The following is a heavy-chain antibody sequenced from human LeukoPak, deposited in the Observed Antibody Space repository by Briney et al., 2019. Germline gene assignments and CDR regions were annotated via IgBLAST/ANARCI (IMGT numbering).Heavy chain of an antibody. Sequence: SETLSLTCTVSGGSISAYFWNWIRQPPGKGLEWIGYMYYSGSNNYNPSLKSRVTMSVDTSKTQFSLKLNSVTATDTAIYYCVRSVGMSGTNAFDIWGQGTMVTVSS. CDR3: VRSVGMSGTNAFDI. V-gene: IGHV4-59*08. CDR2: MYYSGSN. J-gene: IGHJ3*02. D-gene: IGHD1-1*01. CDR1: GGSISAYF.